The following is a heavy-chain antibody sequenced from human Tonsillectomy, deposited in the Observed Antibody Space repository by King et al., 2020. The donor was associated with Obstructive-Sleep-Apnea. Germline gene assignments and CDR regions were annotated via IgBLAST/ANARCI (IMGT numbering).Heavy chain of an antibody. Sequence: VQLVESGGGLVQPGGSLRLSCAASGFTFSSYSMNWVRQAPGKGLEWVSYISSSSSTIYYADSVKGRFTISRDNAKNSLYLQMNSLSAEDTAVYYCVASRGWFDPWGQGTLVTVSS. J-gene: IGHJ5*02. D-gene: IGHD3-10*01. CDR3: VASRGWFDP. CDR1: GFTFSSYS. V-gene: IGHV3-48*04. CDR2: ISSSSSTI.